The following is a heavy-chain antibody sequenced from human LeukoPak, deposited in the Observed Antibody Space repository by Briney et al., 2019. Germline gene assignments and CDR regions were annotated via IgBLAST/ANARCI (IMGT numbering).Heavy chain of an antibody. J-gene: IGHJ4*02. CDR2: NYYSGRT. D-gene: IGHD3-22*01. Sequence: SETLSLTCTVSGGSISSAAYYWRWLRQHPGEGLEWIGHNYYSGRTYHHPSLKSRLTMSVETPKNPFSLSLSSVTAADTAVYYCARSRNYYDSSGPGDLDYWGQGTLVTVSS. V-gene: IGHV4-31*03. CDR1: GGSISSAAYY. CDR3: ARSRNYYDSSGPGDLDY.